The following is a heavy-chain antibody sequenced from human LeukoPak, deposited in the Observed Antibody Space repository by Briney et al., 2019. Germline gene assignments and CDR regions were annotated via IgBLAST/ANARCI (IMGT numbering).Heavy chain of an antibody. CDR3: ARLHPDIVVVPAAIRGDY. V-gene: IGHV3-11*04. J-gene: IGHJ4*02. CDR2: ISSSGSTI. Sequence: GGSLRLSCAASGFTFSDYYMSWIRQAPGKGLEWVSYISSSGSTIYCADSVKGRFTISRDNAKNSLYLQMNSLRAEDTAVYYCARLHPDIVVVPAAIRGDYWGQGTLVTVSS. CDR1: GFTFSDYY. D-gene: IGHD2-2*01.